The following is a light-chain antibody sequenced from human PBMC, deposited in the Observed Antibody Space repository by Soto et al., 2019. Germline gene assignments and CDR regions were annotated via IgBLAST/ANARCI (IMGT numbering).Light chain of an antibody. CDR1: QSVSNNY. J-gene: IGKJ5*01. CDR3: QQRSNWPPVT. V-gene: IGKV3D-20*02. CDR2: GAS. Sequence: DIVWPQSPGTVSLSPEERATLSCRASQSVSNNYLAWYQQKPGQAPRLLIYGASNRATGIPDRFSGSGSGTDFTLTISRLEPEDFAVYYCQQRSNWPPVTFGQGTRWRL.